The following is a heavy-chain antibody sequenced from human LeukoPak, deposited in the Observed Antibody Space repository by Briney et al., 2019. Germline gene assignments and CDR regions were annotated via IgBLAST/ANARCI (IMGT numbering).Heavy chain of an antibody. CDR1: GGSISSYY. CDR3: ARRMSIAAAGIDAFDI. J-gene: IGHJ3*02. Sequence: SEALSLTCTVSGGSISSYYRSWIRQPPGKGLEWIGYIYYSGSTNYSPSLKSRVTISVDTSKNQFSLKLSSVTAADTAVYYCARRMSIAAAGIDAFDIWGQGTMVTVSS. D-gene: IGHD6-13*01. CDR2: IYYSGST. V-gene: IGHV4-59*08.